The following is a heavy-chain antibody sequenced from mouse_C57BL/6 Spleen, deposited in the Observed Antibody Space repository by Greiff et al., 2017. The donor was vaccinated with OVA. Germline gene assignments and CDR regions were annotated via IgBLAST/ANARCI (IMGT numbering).Heavy chain of an antibody. CDR3: AIRYYDYDAYAMDY. V-gene: IGHV3-6*01. J-gene: IGHJ4*01. CDR2: ISYDGSN. Sequence: EVQRVESGPGLVKPSQSLSLTCSVTGYSITSGYYWNWIRQFPGNKLEWMGYISYDGSNNYNPSLKNRISITRDTSKNQFFLKLNSVTTEDTATYYCAIRYYDYDAYAMDYWGQGTSVTVSS. CDR1: GYSITSGYY. D-gene: IGHD2-4*01.